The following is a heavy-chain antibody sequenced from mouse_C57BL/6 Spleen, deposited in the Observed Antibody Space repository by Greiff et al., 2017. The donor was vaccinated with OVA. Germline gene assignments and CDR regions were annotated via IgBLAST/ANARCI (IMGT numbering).Heavy chain of an antibody. CDR1: GYTFTSYW. J-gene: IGHJ3*01. V-gene: IGHV1-52*01. CDR2: IDPSDSET. CDR3: ARRGTTAQASDWFAY. Sequence: QVQLQQPGAELVRPGSSVKLSCKASGYTFTSYWMHWVKQRPIQGLEWIGNIDPSDSETHYNQKFKDKATLTVDKSSSTAYMQLSSLTSENSAVYYCARRGTTAQASDWFAYWGQGTLVTVSA. D-gene: IGHD3-2*02.